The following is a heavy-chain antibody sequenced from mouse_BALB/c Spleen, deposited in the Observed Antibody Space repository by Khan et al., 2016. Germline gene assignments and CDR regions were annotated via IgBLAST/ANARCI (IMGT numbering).Heavy chain of an antibody. CDR1: VFNIKDYY. CDR2: IDPENGDT. V-gene: IGHV14-4*02. J-gene: IGHJ2*01. D-gene: IGHD1-1*01. CDR3: NAIYYGSDVYFDY. Sequence: VQLQQPGAELVRSGASVKLSCTASVFNIKDYYMHWVKQRPEQGLEWIGWIDPENGDTEYAPKFQGKATMTADTSSNAAYLQFSSLTSEDSAVSYSNAIYYGSDVYFDYWGQGTTLTVSS.